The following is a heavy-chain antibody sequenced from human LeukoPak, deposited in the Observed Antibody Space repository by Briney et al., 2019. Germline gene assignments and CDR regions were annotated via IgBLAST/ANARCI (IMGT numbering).Heavy chain of an antibody. J-gene: IGHJ3*02. CDR3: AREGSGAFDI. V-gene: IGHV4-30-2*01. CDR2: IYHSGST. Sequence: PSRTLSLTCAVSGGSISSGGYSWSWIRQPSGKGLEWIGYIYHSGSTYYNPSLKSRVTISVDRSKNQFSLKLSSVTAADTAVYYCAREGSGAFDIWGQGTMVTVSS. CDR1: GGSISSGGYS.